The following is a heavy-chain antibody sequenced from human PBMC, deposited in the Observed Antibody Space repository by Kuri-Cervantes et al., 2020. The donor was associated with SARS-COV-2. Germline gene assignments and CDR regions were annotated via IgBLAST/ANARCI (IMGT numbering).Heavy chain of an antibody. CDR1: GYSFSSYW. V-gene: IGHV5-51*01. CDR3: ARRDFGSGSYYLDY. CDR2: IYPADSDT. Sequence: GESLKISCQGSGYSFSSYWIGWVRQMPGKGLEWMGIIYPADSDTRYSPSFQGQVTISADKSISTAYLQWSSLKASDTAMYYCARRDFGSGSYYLDYWGQGTLVTVSS. D-gene: IGHD3-10*01. J-gene: IGHJ4*02.